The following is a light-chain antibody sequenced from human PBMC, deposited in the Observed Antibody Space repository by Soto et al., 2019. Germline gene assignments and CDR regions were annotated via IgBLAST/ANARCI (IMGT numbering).Light chain of an antibody. J-gene: IGKJ1*01. Sequence: DIQMTQSPSTLSASVGDRVTITCRASQNVENYLAWYQQKPGKAPKLLIYKASGLESEVLSRFGGSGYGTEFTLTISSLQPDDFATYYCQQYNASSRTFGQGTKVDI. V-gene: IGKV1-5*03. CDR1: QNVENY. CDR3: QQYNASSRT. CDR2: KAS.